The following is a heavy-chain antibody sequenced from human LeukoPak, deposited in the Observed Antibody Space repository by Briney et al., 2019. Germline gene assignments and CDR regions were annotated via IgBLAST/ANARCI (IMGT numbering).Heavy chain of an antibody. V-gene: IGHV1-18*04. Sequence: GASVKVSRKASGYTFTSYGISWVRQAPGQGLEWMGWISAYNGNTNYAQNLQDRVIMNTDTSTSTAYMELRSLRSDDTAVYYCARYPLSYSGNWHYYFDYWGQETLVTVSS. CDR1: GYTFTSYG. CDR3: ARYPLSYSGNWHYYFDY. D-gene: IGHD6-13*01. J-gene: IGHJ4*02. CDR2: ISAYNGNT.